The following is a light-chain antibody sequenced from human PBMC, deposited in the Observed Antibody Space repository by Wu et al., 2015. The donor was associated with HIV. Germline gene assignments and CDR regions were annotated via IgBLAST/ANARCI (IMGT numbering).Light chain of an antibody. CDR3: QQYNNWRT. Sequence: TQSPHTMSLSPGERATLSCRASESVNTYVAWYQQKAGQPPRLLIYDTSTRATGIPARFSGSGSGTEFTLTISSMQSEDFAVYYCQQYNNWRTFGHGTKVEIK. CDR2: DTS. J-gene: IGKJ1*01. CDR1: ESVNTY. V-gene: IGKV3-15*01.